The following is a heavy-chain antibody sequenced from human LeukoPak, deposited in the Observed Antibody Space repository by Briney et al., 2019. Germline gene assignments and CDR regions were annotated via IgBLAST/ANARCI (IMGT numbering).Heavy chain of an antibody. D-gene: IGHD3-10*01. CDR3: VRNIWFGEFTASNCFDP. CDR1: GYTFTGYY. J-gene: IGHJ5*02. V-gene: IGHV1-2*02. Sequence: AASVKVSCKTSGYTFTGYYLHWVRQAPGQGLEWMGWINPNSGGTNYAQKFQGRDTMTRDTSFSTAYMELSRLRSDDSAVYYCVRNIWFGEFTASNCFDPWGQGTLVTVSS. CDR2: INPNSGGT.